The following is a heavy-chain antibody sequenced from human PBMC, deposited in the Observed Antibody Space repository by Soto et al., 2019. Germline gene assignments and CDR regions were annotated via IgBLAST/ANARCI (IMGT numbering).Heavy chain of an antibody. CDR3: ARLGGSGHFPRYYFDY. CDR2: IYYSGST. Sequence: SETLSLTCTVSGGSISSYYWSWIRQPPGKGLEWIGYIYYSGSTNYNPSLKSRVTISVDTSKNQFSLKLSSVTAADTAVYYCARLGGSGHFPRYYFDYWGQGTLVTSP. J-gene: IGHJ4*02. CDR1: GGSISSYY. D-gene: IGHD2-15*01. V-gene: IGHV4-59*08.